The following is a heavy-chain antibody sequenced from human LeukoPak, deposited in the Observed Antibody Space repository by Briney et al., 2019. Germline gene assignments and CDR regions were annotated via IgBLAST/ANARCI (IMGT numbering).Heavy chain of an antibody. V-gene: IGHV4-30-2*01. CDR1: GGSISSGGYY. Sequence: SETLSLTCTVSGGSISSGGYYWSWIRQPPGKGLEWIGYIYHSGSTYYNPSLKSRATISVDRSKNQFSLKLSSVTAADTAVYYCARHEYNYGSGTYYYYGLDVWGQGTTVTVSS. CDR3: ARHEYNYGSGTYYYYGLDV. J-gene: IGHJ6*02. CDR2: IYHSGST. D-gene: IGHD3-10*01.